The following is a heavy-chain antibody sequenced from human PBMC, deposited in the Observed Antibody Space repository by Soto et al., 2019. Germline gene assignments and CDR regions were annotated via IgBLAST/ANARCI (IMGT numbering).Heavy chain of an antibody. CDR3: AKDKGVFNWATSYFDY. V-gene: IGHV3-30*18. J-gene: IGHJ4*02. Sequence: GGCLRLSCAASGFTFSNYAMPWVCQAPGQGLEWVALTSYDGNNEYYTESVKGRFTISRDNSKNTLFLQMNSPRPEDTAVYYCAKDKGVFNWATSYFDYWGQGALVTVSS. CDR2: TSYDGNNE. D-gene: IGHD1-1*01. CDR1: GFTFSNYA.